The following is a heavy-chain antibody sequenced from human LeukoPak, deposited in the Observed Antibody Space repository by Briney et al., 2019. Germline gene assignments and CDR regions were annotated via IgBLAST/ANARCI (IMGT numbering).Heavy chain of an antibody. Sequence: SETLSLTCTVSGGSISSSSYYWGWIRQPPGKGLEWVGTIYFSGSTYHNASLKSRVTMSVDTSKNRFSLTLNSVTAADTAVYYCATSGECSSTSCFRLDSWGQGTLVTVSS. CDR2: IYFSGST. CDR3: ATSGECSSTSCFRLDS. V-gene: IGHV4-39*01. J-gene: IGHJ4*02. CDR1: GGSISSSSYY. D-gene: IGHD2-2*01.